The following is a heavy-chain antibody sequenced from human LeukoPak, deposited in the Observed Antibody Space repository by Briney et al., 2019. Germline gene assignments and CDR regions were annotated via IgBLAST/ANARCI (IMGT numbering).Heavy chain of an antibody. CDR3: VKTRTGGGAFDI. V-gene: IGHV4-39*01. Sequence: SETLSLTCTVSGGSIISSPYYWVLIRQSPGKGLEWIGTIYHTGKTYYNPSLNSRVTMSLDTSKNQFSLKLIAMTAADTAIYYCVKTRTGGGAFDIWGQGTKVTVSS. CDR2: IYHTGKT. CDR1: GGSIISSPYY. J-gene: IGHJ3*02. D-gene: IGHD7-27*01.